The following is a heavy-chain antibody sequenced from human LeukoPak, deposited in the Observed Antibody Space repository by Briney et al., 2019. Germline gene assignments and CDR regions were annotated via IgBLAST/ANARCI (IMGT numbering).Heavy chain of an antibody. CDR3: ARHFDNGDYKRTFDI. D-gene: IGHD4-17*01. CDR1: GGSISSTTYY. Sequence: SETLSLTCSVFGGSISSTTYYWVWIRQPPGKGLECIASIHYTARAYYNPSLKSRATISADTSKNHFSQHLRTVTAADTAVYYCARHFDNGDYKRTFDIWGQGTMVTV. J-gene: IGHJ3*02. V-gene: IGHV4-39*02. CDR2: IHYTARA.